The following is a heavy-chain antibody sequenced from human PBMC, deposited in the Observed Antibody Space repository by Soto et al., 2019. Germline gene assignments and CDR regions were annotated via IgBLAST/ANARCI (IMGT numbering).Heavy chain of an antibody. Sequence: ASVKVSCKASGYTFTSYYMHWVRQAPGQGLEWMGIINPSGGGTSYAQKFQGRVTMTRDTSTSTVYMELSSLRSEDTAVYYCAYDSSGYLSAFDIWGQGTMVTVSS. CDR1: GYTFTSYY. CDR2: INPSGGGT. V-gene: IGHV1-46*01. D-gene: IGHD3-22*01. CDR3: AYDSSGYLSAFDI. J-gene: IGHJ3*02.